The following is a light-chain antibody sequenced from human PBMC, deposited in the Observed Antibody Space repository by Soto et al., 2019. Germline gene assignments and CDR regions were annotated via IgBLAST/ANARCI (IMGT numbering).Light chain of an antibody. Sequence: QSVLTQPPSVSAAPGQKVTISCSGSSSDIGAYDYVSWYQQYPGRVPKLLIHEVTNRPSGVSDRFSGSKSGNTASLTISGLQTEDEADYYCSSHAGSSAFYVFGTGTKLTVL. CDR1: SSDIGAYDY. CDR3: SSHAGSSAFYV. CDR2: EVT. V-gene: IGLV2-14*01. J-gene: IGLJ1*01.